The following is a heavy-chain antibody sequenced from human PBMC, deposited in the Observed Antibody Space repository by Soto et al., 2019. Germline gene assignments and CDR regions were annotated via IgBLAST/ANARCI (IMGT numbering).Heavy chain of an antibody. V-gene: IGHV3-23*01. CDR2: VSGGSGTT. CDR3: TRGNCDAEY. Sequence: EVQLLESGGGLVQPGGSLRLSCAVSGFRYSTYGLTWVRQAPGKGLEWVSGVSGGSGTTHYKDAVRGRFTVTGDNSKSMVYLKMNSRRLDDTVGYYSTRGNCDAEYWGHGTLVTVSS. J-gene: IGHJ4*01. CDR1: GFRYSTYG. D-gene: IGHD1-7*01.